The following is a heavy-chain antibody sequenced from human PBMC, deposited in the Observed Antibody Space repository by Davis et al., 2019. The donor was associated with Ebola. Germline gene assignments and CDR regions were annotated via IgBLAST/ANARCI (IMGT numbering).Heavy chain of an antibody. D-gene: IGHD6-13*01. CDR2: IYYSGST. Sequence: ESLKISCAASGFTFSSYSMNWVRQPPGKGLEWIGYIYYSGSTNYNPSLKSRVTISVDTSKNQFSLKLSSVTAADTAVYYCARALYSSSWYGMDVWGQGTTVTVSS. CDR1: GFTFSSYS. CDR3: ARALYSSSWYGMDV. J-gene: IGHJ6*02. V-gene: IGHV4-59*01.